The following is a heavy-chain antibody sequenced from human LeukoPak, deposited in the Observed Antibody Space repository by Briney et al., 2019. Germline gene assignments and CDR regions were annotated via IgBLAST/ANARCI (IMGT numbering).Heavy chain of an antibody. D-gene: IGHD6-13*01. CDR3: AREVAAAGTGWFDP. CDR2: IKQDGSEK. CDR1: GFTFSSYW. J-gene: IGHJ5*02. Sequence: GGSLRLSCAASGFTFSSYWMSWVRQAPGKGLEWVANIKQDGSEKYYVDSVKGRFTISRDNAKSSLYLQMNSLRAEDTAVYYCAREVAAAGTGWFDPWGQGTLVTVSS. V-gene: IGHV3-7*03.